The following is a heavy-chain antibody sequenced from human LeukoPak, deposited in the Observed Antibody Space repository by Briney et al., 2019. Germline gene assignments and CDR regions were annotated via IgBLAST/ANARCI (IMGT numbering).Heavy chain of an antibody. CDR3: ARLYSSGWYAFDM. CDR1: GGSISSSSYY. V-gene: IGHV4-39*07. D-gene: IGHD6-19*01. J-gene: IGHJ3*02. CDR2: IYYSGST. Sequence: SETLSLTCTVSGGSISSSSYYWGWIRQPPGKGLEWIGSIYYSGSTYYNPSLKSRVTISVDTSKNQFSLNLSSVTAADTAVYYCARLYSSGWYAFDMWGQGTMVTVSS.